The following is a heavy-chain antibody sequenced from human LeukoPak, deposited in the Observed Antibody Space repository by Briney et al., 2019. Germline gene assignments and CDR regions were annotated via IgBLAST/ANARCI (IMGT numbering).Heavy chain of an antibody. Sequence: GASVKVSCKASGYTFTGYYMHWVRQAPGQGLEWMGWINPNSGGTNYAQKFQGRVTMTRDTSISTAYMELSRLRSDDTAVYYRARVGPVLRFLEFDPWGQGTLVTVSS. J-gene: IGHJ5*02. CDR3: ARVGPVLRFLEFDP. CDR1: GYTFTGYY. D-gene: IGHD3-3*01. CDR2: INPNSGGT. V-gene: IGHV1-2*02.